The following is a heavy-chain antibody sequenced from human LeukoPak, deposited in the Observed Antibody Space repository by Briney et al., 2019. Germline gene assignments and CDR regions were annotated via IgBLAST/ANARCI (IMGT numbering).Heavy chain of an antibody. CDR3: ARLPDSSTRGDY. CDR2: INPNSGGT. J-gene: IGHJ4*02. V-gene: IGHV1-2*02. CDR1: GYIFTDYY. Sequence: GASVKVSCKASGYIFTDYYMHWVRQAPGQGLEWMGWINPNSGGTNYAQKFQGRVTLTRDTSVSTAYMELTSLTSDDTALYYRARLPDSSTRGDYWGQGTLVTVSS. D-gene: IGHD2-2*01.